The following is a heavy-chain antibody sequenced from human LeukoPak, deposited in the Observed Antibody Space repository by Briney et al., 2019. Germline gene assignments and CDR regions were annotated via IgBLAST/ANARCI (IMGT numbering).Heavy chain of an antibody. Sequence: GASVKVSCKASGYTFTGYYMHWVRQAPGQGLEWMGWINPNSGGTSYAQKFQGRVTMTRDTSISTAYMELSRLRSDDTAVYYCARGLDCSSTSCYAYYYYYMDVWGKGTTVTVSS. V-gene: IGHV1-2*02. CDR3: ARGLDCSSTSCYAYYYYYMDV. J-gene: IGHJ6*03. CDR1: GYTFTGYY. CDR2: INPNSGGT. D-gene: IGHD2-2*01.